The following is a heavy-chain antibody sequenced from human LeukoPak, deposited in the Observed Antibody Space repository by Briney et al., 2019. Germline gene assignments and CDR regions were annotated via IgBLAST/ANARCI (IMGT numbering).Heavy chain of an antibody. CDR1: GFTFNTYT. CDR2: ISGSGGST. Sequence: PGGSLRLSCAASGFTFNTYTMNWVRQAPGKGLEWVSAISGSGGSTYYADSVKGRFTISRDNSRNTLYLQMSTLRPEDTAVYFCAKARSSTWYPEFFDYWGQGTLVTVSS. D-gene: IGHD6-13*01. CDR3: AKARSSTWYPEFFDY. J-gene: IGHJ4*02. V-gene: IGHV3-23*01.